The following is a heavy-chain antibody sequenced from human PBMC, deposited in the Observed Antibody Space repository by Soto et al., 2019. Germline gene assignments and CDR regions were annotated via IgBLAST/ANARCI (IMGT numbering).Heavy chain of an antibody. V-gene: IGHV3-21*01. CDR2: ISSSSSYI. CDR1: GFTFSSYS. J-gene: IGHJ6*03. D-gene: IGHD4-17*01. Sequence: ESGGGLVKPGGSLRLSCAASGFTFSSYSMNWVRQAPGKGLEWVSSISSSSSYIYYADSVKGRFTISRDNAKNSLYLQMNSLRAEDTAVYYCAREGADYGEPETYYYYYMDVWGKGTTVTVSS. CDR3: AREGADYGEPETYYYYYMDV.